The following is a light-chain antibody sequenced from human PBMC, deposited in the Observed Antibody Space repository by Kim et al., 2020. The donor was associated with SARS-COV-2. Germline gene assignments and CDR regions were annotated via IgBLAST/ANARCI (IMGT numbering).Light chain of an antibody. J-gene: IGKJ1*01. Sequence: EIVLTQSPGTLSLSPGERATLSCRASQSVNSNYLAWYQQKPGQAPRLLIYAASSRATGIPDRFSGSGSGTDFTLTISRLEAEDLAVYYCQQYGSSPSTFGQGTKVDIK. V-gene: IGKV3-20*01. CDR2: AAS. CDR1: QSVNSNY. CDR3: QQYGSSPST.